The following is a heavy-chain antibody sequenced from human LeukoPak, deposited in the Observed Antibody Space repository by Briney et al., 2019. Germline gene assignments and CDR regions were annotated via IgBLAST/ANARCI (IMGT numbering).Heavy chain of an antibody. Sequence: PGGSLRLSCSASGFTFNRYAMAWVRQAPGKGLEGVSSINVDNGRTYYADSVKGRFTIYRDNSKSTLYLQLSSLRVEDTAVYYCAKDYGETTSWSDAFDIWGQGTMVTVSS. D-gene: IGHD2-2*01. J-gene: IGHJ3*02. CDR1: GFTFNRYA. CDR3: AKDYGETTSWSDAFDI. CDR2: INVDNGRT. V-gene: IGHV3-23*01.